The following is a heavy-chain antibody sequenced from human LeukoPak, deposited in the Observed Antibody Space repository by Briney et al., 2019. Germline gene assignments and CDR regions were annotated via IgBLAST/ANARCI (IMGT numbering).Heavy chain of an antibody. J-gene: IGHJ6*03. CDR2: ISSSSDTI. D-gene: IGHD3-22*01. V-gene: IGHV3-48*01. Sequence: PGGSLRLSCAASGFTFSSYEMNWVRQAPGKGLEWVSYISSSSDTIYYADSVKGRFTISRDNAKNSLYLQMNSLRAEDTAVYYCARVSTDSSGYFDYYYMDVWGKGTTVTVSS. CDR1: GFTFSSYE. CDR3: ARVSTDSSGYFDYYYMDV.